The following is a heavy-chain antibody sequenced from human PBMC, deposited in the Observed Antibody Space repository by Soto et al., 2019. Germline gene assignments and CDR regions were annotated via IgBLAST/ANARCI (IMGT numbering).Heavy chain of an antibody. D-gene: IGHD3-10*01. V-gene: IGHV4-34*01. Sequence: QVHLQQWGAGLLKPSETLSLTWAVYGGSFSGYYWSWIRQPPGKGLEWIGEINHSGSTNYNPSLKSRVTISVDKSKTQFSPTLSSVSAADTAVYYCASTAGILLWFGEARYYFDYWGQGTLVTV. CDR1: GGSFSGYY. CDR2: INHSGST. CDR3: ASTAGILLWFGEARYYFDY. J-gene: IGHJ4*02.